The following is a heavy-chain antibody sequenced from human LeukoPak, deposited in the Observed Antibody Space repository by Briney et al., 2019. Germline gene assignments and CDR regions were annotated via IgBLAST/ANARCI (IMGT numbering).Heavy chain of an antibody. Sequence: GGSLRLSCAASGFTFSSYAMHWVRQAPGKGLEWVAVISYDGSNKYYADSVKGRFTISRDNSKNTLYLQMNSLRAEDTAVYYCAKAWGYFDSSSPLGYWGQGTLVTVSS. CDR3: AKAWGYFDSSSPLGY. J-gene: IGHJ4*02. D-gene: IGHD3-22*01. V-gene: IGHV3-30-3*01. CDR2: ISYDGSNK. CDR1: GFTFSSYA.